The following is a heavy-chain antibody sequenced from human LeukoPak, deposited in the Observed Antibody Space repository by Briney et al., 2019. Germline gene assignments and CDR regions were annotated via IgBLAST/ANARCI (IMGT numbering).Heavy chain of an antibody. J-gene: IGHJ4*02. CDR3: ARDQGDFQGVDY. CDR1: GFTFTNYA. CDR2: ISGSGHNT. V-gene: IGHV3-23*01. D-gene: IGHD3-10*01. Sequence: GGSLRLSCAASGFTFTNYAITWIRQAPGKGLEWVSTISGSGHNTYYAGSVQGRFTISRDNSKNTLFLQMNSLRAEDTAVYYCARDQGDFQGVDYWGQGTLVTVSS.